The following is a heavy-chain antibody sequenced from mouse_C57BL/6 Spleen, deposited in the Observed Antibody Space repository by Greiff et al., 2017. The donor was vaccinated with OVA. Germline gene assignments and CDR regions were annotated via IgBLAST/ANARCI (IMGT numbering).Heavy chain of an antibody. V-gene: IGHV1-26*01. CDR2: INPNNGGT. CDR3: ARWDSSGGY. D-gene: IGHD3-2*02. Sequence: VQLQQSGPELVKPGASVKISCKASGYTFTDYYMNWVKQSHGKSLEWIGDINPNNGGTSYNQKFKGKATLTVDKSSSTAYMELRSLTSEDSAVYYCARWDSSGGYWGQGTTLTVSS. J-gene: IGHJ2*01. CDR1: GYTFTDYY.